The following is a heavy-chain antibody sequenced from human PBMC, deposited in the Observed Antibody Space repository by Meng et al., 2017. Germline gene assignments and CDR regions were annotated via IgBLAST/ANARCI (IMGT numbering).Heavy chain of an antibody. J-gene: IGHJ4*02. CDR1: GGIFSGYY. CDR3: ARGRYFDWLSYRYYFDY. D-gene: IGHD3-9*01. CDR2: INHSGST. V-gene: IGHV4-34*01. Sequence: QQRGAGLLKTLEILSLTCAGSGGIFSGYYWSWIRQRPGKGLEWIGEINHSGSTNYNPSLKSRVTISVDTSKNQFSLKLSSVTAADTAVYYCARGRYFDWLSYRYYFDYWGQGTLVTVSS.